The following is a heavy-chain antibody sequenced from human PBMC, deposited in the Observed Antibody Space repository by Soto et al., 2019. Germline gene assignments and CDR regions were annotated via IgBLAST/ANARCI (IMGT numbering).Heavy chain of an antibody. Sequence: VKVSCKASGVTFSSYAISWVRQAPGQGLEWMGGIIPIFGTANYAQKFQGRVTITADESTSTAYMELSSLRSEDTAVYYCASRRPPRGRFQEAPSEYSSSWNHYPYCGMDVWGQGTTVTVSS. J-gene: IGHJ6*02. CDR2: IIPIFGTA. CDR1: GVTFSSYA. V-gene: IGHV1-69*13. D-gene: IGHD6-13*01. CDR3: ASRRPPRGRFQEAPSEYSSSWNHYPYCGMDV.